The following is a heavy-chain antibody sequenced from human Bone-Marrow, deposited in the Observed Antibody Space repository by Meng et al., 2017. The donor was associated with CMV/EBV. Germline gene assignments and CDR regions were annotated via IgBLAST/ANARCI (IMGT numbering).Heavy chain of an antibody. Sequence: GGPLRLSCAASGFTFSSYWMHWVRQAPGKGLVWVSRINSDGSSTSYADSVKGRFTISRDNAKNTLYLQMNSLRAEDTAVYYCARGCYDFWSGYYYYYYYGMDVWGQGTTVTVSS. V-gene: IGHV3-74*01. J-gene: IGHJ6*02. CDR3: ARGCYDFWSGYYYYYYYGMDV. D-gene: IGHD3-3*01. CDR2: INSDGSST. CDR1: GFTFSSYW.